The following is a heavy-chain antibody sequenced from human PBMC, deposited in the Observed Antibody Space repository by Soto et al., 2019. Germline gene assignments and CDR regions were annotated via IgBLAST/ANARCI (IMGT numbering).Heavy chain of an antibody. CDR1: GWSFSGYY. V-gene: IGHV4-34*01. D-gene: IGHD2-15*01. CDR3: GGGISGGRHFDY. CDR2: INHSGST. J-gene: IGHJ4*02. Sequence: PSETLSLTCAVYGWSFSGYYWSWIRQPPGKGLEWIGEINHSGSTNYNPSLKSRVTISVDTSKNQFSLKLSSVTAADTAVYYCGGGISGGRHFDYWGQGTLVTVSS.